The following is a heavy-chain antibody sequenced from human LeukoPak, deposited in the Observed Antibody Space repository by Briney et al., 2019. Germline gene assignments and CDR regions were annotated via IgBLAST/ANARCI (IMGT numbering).Heavy chain of an antibody. CDR3: ARDFCYYGSGRYFEY. Sequence: ASVKVSCKASGYTFTSYGISWVRQAPGQGLEWMGWISAYNGNTNYAQKVQGRVTMTTDTSTNTAYMELRSLRSDDTAVYYCARDFCYYGSGRYFEYWGQGTLVTVSS. J-gene: IGHJ4*02. V-gene: IGHV1-18*01. CDR1: GYTFTSYG. CDR2: ISAYNGNT. D-gene: IGHD3-10*01.